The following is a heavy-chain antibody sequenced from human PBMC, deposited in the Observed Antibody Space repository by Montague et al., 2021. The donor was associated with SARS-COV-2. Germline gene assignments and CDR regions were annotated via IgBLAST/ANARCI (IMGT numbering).Heavy chain of an antibody. V-gene: IGHV4-4*07. CDR1: GEPISGFF. CDR2: IYASGGT. Sequence: SETLSLTCSVSGEPISGFFWNWIRQPAGKGLEWIGRIYASGGTDYNPSLESRVTMSVDTSKNQFSLKVNPVTAADTAMYYCTRGVVAVPPVVDYWGRGTLVTVSS. J-gene: IGHJ4*02. CDR3: TRGVVAVPPVVDY. D-gene: IGHD2-15*01.